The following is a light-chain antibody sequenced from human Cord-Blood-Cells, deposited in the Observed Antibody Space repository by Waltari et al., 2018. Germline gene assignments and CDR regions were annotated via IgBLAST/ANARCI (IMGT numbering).Light chain of an antibody. CDR2: AAS. V-gene: IGKV1-39*01. CDR3: QQSYSTPYS. J-gene: IGKJ2*03. CDR1: QSISSH. Sequence: DIQMTQSPSSLSASVGDRVTITCRPSQSISSHINWYQQKPGKATKLLIYAASSLQSGVPSRCSGSVSGTDFTLTISSLQPQDFATYYCQQSYSTPYSFGQGTKLEIK.